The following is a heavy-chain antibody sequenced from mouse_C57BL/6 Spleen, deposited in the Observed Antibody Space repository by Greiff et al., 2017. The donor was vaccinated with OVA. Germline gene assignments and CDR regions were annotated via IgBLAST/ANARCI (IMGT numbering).Heavy chain of an antibody. CDR3: TRGGTGTGDFDY. Sequence: QVQLKESGAELVRPGASVTLSCKDSGYTFTDYEMHWVKQTPVHGLEWIGAIDPETGGTAYNQKFKGKAILTADKSSSTAYMELRSLTSEDSAVYYCTRGGTGTGDFDYWGQGTTLTVSS. V-gene: IGHV1-15*01. CDR1: GYTFTDYE. CDR2: IDPETGGT. D-gene: IGHD4-1*01. J-gene: IGHJ2*01.